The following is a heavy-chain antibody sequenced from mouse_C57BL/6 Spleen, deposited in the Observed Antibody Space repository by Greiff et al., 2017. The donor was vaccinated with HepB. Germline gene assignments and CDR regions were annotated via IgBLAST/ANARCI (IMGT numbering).Heavy chain of an antibody. J-gene: IGHJ3*01. V-gene: IGHV5-17*01. CDR3: ARGYYYGSSHAWFAY. CDR1: GFTFSDYG. D-gene: IGHD1-1*01. CDR2: ISSGSSTI. Sequence: EVKLVESGGGLVKPGGSLKLSCAASGFTFSDYGMHWVRQAPEQGLEWVAYISSGSSTIYYADTVKGRFTISRDNAKNTLFLQMTSLRSEDTAMYYCARGYYYGSSHAWFAYWGQGTLVTVSA.